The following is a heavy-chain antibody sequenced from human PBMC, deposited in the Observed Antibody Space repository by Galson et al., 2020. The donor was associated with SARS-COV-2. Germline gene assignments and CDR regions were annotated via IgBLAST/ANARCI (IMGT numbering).Heavy chain of an antibody. Sequence: GGSLRLSCAASGFSFSSYTLNWVRQPQGQGQERDSSISTSSTYISTADPVRGRFTISRDNAKNSLFLQMSRLRTEDTAVYYCARDTFSADYRDDSWYFDLWGRGTLVTVSS. CDR1: GFSFSSYT. V-gene: IGHV3-21*01. D-gene: IGHD4-4*01. CDR2: ISTSSTYI. J-gene: IGHJ2*01. CDR3: ARDTFSADYRDDSWYFDL.